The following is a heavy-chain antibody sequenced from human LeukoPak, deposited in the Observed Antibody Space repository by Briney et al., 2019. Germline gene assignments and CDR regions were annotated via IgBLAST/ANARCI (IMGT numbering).Heavy chain of an antibody. V-gene: IGHV1-8*01. CDR3: ARYTQHYGFDI. Sequence: ASVKVSCKAPGYTSTSPDINWVRQATARGLEWLGWMNPRDNTGYAQKFQGRVTLTRDKSINTAYMELSSLRSEDTAVYYCARYTQHYGFDIWGQGTMVTVSA. CDR2: MNPRDNT. J-gene: IGHJ3*02. CDR1: GYTSTSPD. D-gene: IGHD3-3*02.